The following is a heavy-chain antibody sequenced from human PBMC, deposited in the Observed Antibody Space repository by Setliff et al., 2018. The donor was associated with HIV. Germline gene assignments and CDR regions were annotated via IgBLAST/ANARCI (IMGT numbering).Heavy chain of an antibody. V-gene: IGHV1-46*01. CDR2: INPSGGRT. J-gene: IGHJ4*02. CDR3: ARFHQRGYSYGYTDY. CDR1: GYTFSNYG. D-gene: IGHD5-18*01. Sequence: ASVKVSCKASGYTFSNYGISWLRQAPGQGLEWMGLINPSGGRTSYAQKFQGRLTMSVDTSKNHLSLKLSSVTAADTAVYYCARFHQRGYSYGYTDYWGQGTLVTVSS.